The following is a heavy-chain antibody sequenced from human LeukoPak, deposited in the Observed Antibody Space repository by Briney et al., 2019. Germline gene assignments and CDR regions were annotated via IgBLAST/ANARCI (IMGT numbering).Heavy chain of an antibody. CDR2: IRSSGSTI. CDR1: GFTFDDYG. Sequence: GGSLRLSCAASGFTFDDYGMSWVRQAPGKGLEWVSYIRSSGSTIYYADSVKGRFTISRDNAKKSLYLQMNSLRAEDTAVYYCARVRYFDWLGPFDYWGQGTLVTVSS. CDR3: ARVRYFDWLGPFDY. V-gene: IGHV3-48*03. J-gene: IGHJ4*02. D-gene: IGHD3-9*01.